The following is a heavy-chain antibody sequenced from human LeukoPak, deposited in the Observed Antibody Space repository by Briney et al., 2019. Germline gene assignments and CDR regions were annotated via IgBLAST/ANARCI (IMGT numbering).Heavy chain of an antibody. V-gene: IGHV3-48*02. CDR3: ARVGRGLFGMDV. Sequence: GGSLRLSCTGSGFTFSTYGMIWVRRAPGTGRKWISYVSDSSSLKNYEDSVKGRFSISRDNAKNSLYLQMSSLIDDDTAVYHCARVGRGLFGMDVWGRGTTVTVSS. CDR1: GFTFSTYG. CDR2: VSDSSSLK. D-gene: IGHD3-10*01. J-gene: IGHJ6*02.